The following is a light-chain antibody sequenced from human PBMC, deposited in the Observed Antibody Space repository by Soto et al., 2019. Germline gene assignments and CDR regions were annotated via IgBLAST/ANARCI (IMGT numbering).Light chain of an antibody. V-gene: IGKV3-15*01. CDR3: QQYNSYSRT. Sequence: ENVLTQSPGTLSVSPGEGATLSCRASQSVGSNLAWYQQKPGQAPRLLIYGASTRATAIPARFSGSGSGTEFTLTISSLQPDDFATYYCQQYNSYSRTFGQGTKVDIK. CDR1: QSVGSN. CDR2: GAS. J-gene: IGKJ1*01.